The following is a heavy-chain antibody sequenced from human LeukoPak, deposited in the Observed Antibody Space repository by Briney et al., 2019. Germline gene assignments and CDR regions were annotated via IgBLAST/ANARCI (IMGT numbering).Heavy chain of an antibody. J-gene: IGHJ4*02. CDR3: ARGGFLGYCSSTSCYEMEDY. CDR1: GFTVSSNY. CDR2: IYSGGST. D-gene: IGHD2-2*01. Sequence: GGSLRLSCAASGFTVSSNYMSWVRQAPGKGLEWVSVIYSGGSTYYADSVKGRFTISRENSKNTLYLQMNGLRAEDTAVYYCARGGFLGYCSSTSCYEMEDYWGQGTLVTVSS. V-gene: IGHV3-53*01.